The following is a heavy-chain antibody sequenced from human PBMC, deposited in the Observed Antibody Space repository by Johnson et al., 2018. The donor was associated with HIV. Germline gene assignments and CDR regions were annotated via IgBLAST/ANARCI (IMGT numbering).Heavy chain of an antibody. CDR2: IGPAGDT. J-gene: IGHJ3*02. V-gene: IGHV3-13*01. Sequence: EQLVESGGGLVQPGGSLRLSCAASGCTFSSYDMHWVRQATGKGLEWVSTIGPAGDTYYPGSVKGRFTISRENAKNSLHLQMNSLRAGDTAVYYCARELVRYSSGWYAPDAFDIWCQGTMVTVSS. CDR1: GCTFSSYD. CDR3: ARELVRYSSGWYAPDAFDI. D-gene: IGHD6-19*01.